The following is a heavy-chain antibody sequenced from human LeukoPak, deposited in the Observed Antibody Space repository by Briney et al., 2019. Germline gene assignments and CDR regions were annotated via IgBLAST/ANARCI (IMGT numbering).Heavy chain of an antibody. CDR2: VNHSGST. CDR1: GGSISGYY. D-gene: IGHD4-11*01. V-gene: IGHV4-34*01. Sequence: PSETLSLTCTVSGGSISGYYWSWIRQPPAKGLEWIGEVNHSGSTNYNPSLKSRVTISVDTSKNQFSLKLSSVTAADTAVYYCARTDYSTEEGGDNWGQGTLVTVSS. J-gene: IGHJ4*02. CDR3: ARTDYSTEEGGDN.